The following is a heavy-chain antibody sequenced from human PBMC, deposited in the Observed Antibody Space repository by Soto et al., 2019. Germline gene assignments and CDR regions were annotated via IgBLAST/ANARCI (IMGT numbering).Heavy chain of an antibody. CDR3: ATNRDCRSINCYRDFDN. CDR2: ISNDGSGE. CDR1: GFAFSSSA. D-gene: IGHD2-2*02. J-gene: IGHJ4*02. Sequence: HPGGSLRLSCEASGFAFSSSAMHWVRQAPGKGLEWVAVISNDGSGEYFAESVKGRFTISRDNFKNMLFLQMNSLRPEDTAVYHYATNRDCRSINCYRDFDNWGQGTLVTVSS. V-gene: IGHV3-30*03.